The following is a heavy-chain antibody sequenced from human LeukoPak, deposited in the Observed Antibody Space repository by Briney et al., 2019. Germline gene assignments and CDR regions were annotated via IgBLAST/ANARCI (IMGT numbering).Heavy chain of an antibody. CDR1: GLTVSGNH. CDR3: ARVPVHASGYHLDL. CDR2: IYSTGRI. V-gene: IGHV3-53*01. J-gene: IGHJ4*02. D-gene: IGHD5-18*01. Sequence: PGDSLTLPCAVCGLTVSGNHKIWVRQPPGKGLEWVAVIYSTGRIDYAKSVNGRFTISRDNSDKTFYLQMNDLRVEDTAVYDCARVPVHASGYHLDLWGQGTLVTVSS.